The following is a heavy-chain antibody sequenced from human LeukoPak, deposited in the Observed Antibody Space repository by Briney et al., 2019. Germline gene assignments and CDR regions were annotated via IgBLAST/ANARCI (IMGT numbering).Heavy chain of an antibody. V-gene: IGHV4-39*07. D-gene: IGHD3-16*01. J-gene: IGHJ6*03. CDR1: GGSISSSSYY. CDR2: IYYSGST. Sequence: SETLSLTCTVSGGSISSSSYYWGWIRQPPGKGLEWIGSIYYSGSTYYNPSLKSRVTISVDTSKNQFSLKLSSVTAADTAVYYCARDSRYLYAYYMDVWGKGTTVTVSS. CDR3: ARDSRYLYAYYMDV.